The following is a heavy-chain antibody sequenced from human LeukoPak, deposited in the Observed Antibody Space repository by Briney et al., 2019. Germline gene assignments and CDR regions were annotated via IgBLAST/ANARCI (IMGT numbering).Heavy chain of an antibody. J-gene: IGHJ3*02. CDR1: AFTFSSYS. D-gene: IGHD6-6*01. CDR2: ISSSSSYI. CDR3: ARERYSRSSYDAFDM. Sequence: GGSLRLSCAASAFTFSSYSMNWVRQAPGKGLESVSSISSSSSYIYYADSVKGRFTISRDNAKNSLSLQMSSLRAEDTAVYYCARERYSRSSYDAFDMWARGTMVTVSS. V-gene: IGHV3-21*01.